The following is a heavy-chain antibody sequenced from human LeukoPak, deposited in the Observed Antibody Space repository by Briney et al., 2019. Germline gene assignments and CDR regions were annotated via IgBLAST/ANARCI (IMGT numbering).Heavy chain of an antibody. J-gene: IGHJ4*02. CDR2: IRGRGGST. V-gene: IGHV3-23*01. CDR1: GFTFSSYA. CDR3: AKDVANGYNFDY. D-gene: IGHD5-24*01. Sequence: GGSLRLSCAASGFTFSSYAMSWVRQAPGKGRERVSAIRGRGGSTYYADSVEGRFTISRDNSKNTLYLQMNSLRAEDTAVYYCAKDVANGYNFDYWGQGTLVTVSS.